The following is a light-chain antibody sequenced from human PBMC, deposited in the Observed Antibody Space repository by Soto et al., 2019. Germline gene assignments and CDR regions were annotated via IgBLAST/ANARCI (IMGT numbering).Light chain of an antibody. CDR1: QTVRNNY. Sequence: EIVLTQSPATLSLSAGERATISCRASQTVRNNYLSWYQQKPGQAPRLLNYNSSTRPTGIPDRFSGSGSETDFTLTISRLDPEDFAPYYCQQYRYFPLAFGQRTQVEIK. V-gene: IGKV3-20*01. J-gene: IGKJ1*01. CDR2: NSS. CDR3: QQYRYFPLA.